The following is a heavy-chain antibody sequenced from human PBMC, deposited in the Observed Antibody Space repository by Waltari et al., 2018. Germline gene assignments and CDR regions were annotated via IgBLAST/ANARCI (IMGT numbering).Heavy chain of an antibody. J-gene: IGHJ6*03. Sequence: QVQLQQWGAGLLKPSETLSLPCVVYGGSFSGSYWSWIRQPPGKGLEWIGEINQSGRTNHNPSLKSRVTISIDTSKNQISLKLRSVTAADTAVYYCARANTIFGVVRTWYYMDVWGKGTTVTGSS. CDR1: GGSFSGSY. CDR2: INQSGRT. CDR3: ARANTIFGVVRTWYYMDV. V-gene: IGHV4-34*01. D-gene: IGHD3-3*01.